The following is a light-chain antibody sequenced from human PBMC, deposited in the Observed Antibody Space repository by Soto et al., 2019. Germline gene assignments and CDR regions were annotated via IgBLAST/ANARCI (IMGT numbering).Light chain of an antibody. CDR3: QKYSSSPPNT. Sequence: EIVLTQSPGSLSLSPGERATPSCRASQSISSNKVAWYQQKPGQAPRLLIYDASSRATGIPDRLSGSGSGTDFTLTINKLESEDFAVYYCQKYSSSPPNTLGQGTRLEIK. CDR1: QSISSNK. CDR2: DAS. J-gene: IGKJ5*01. V-gene: IGKV3-20*01.